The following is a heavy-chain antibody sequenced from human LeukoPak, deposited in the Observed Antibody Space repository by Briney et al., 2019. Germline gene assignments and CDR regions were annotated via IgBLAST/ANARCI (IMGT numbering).Heavy chain of an antibody. CDR1: IYTFIDYG. CDR3: ARDLAWGSGDLGTYYYNWLDA. J-gene: IGHJ5*02. CDR2: INSLNLKT. V-gene: IGHV1-18*01. Sequence: ASVKVSCKASIYTFIDYGVTWVRQAPGQGLEWMGWINSLNLKTIYAKKFQGRVTLTTDTSTNTAYMEMTTLTSDDTAVYYCARDLAWGSGDLGTYYYNWLDAWGQGTLVSVSS. D-gene: IGHD3-10*01.